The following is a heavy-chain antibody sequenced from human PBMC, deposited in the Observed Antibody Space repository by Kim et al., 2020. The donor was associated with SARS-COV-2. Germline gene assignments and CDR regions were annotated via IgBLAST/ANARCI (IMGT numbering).Heavy chain of an antibody. CDR1: GGSFSGYY. D-gene: IGHD7-27*01. CDR3: ARERSSWAYYYYYGMDV. Sequence: SETLSLTCAVYGGSFSGYYWSWIRQPPGKGLEWIGEINHSGSTNYNPSLKSRVTISVDTSKNQFSLKLSSVTAADTAVYYCARERSSWAYYYYYGMDVWGQGTTVTVSS. J-gene: IGHJ6*02. CDR2: INHSGST. V-gene: IGHV4-34*01.